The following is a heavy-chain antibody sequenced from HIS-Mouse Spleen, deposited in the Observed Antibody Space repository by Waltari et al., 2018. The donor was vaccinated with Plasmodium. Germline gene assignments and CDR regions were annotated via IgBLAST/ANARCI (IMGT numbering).Heavy chain of an antibody. D-gene: IGHD6-13*01. CDR2: IKQDGSEK. CDR1: GLHFLSYW. V-gene: IGHV3-7*01. J-gene: IGHJ2*01. Sequence: EVQLVESGGGLVQPGGSRRIPGVALGLHFLSYWMSWVPQAPGKGLEWVANIKQDGSEKYYVDSVKGRFTISRDNAKNSLYLQMNSLRAEDTAVYYCASSWYWYFDLWGRGTLVTVSS. CDR3: ASSWYWYFDL.